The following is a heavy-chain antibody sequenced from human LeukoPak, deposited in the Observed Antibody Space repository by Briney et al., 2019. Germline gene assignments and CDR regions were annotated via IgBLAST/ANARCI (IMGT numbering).Heavy chain of an antibody. D-gene: IGHD1-26*01. V-gene: IGHV3-30-3*01. Sequence: GGSLRLSCAASGFTFSSYAMHWVRQAPGKGLEWVAVIPYDGSNKYYADSVKGRFTISRDNSKNTLYLQMNSLRAEDTAVYYCARAQMDVGATNDAFDIWGQGTMVTVSS. J-gene: IGHJ3*02. CDR1: GFTFSSYA. CDR3: ARAQMDVGATNDAFDI. CDR2: IPYDGSNK.